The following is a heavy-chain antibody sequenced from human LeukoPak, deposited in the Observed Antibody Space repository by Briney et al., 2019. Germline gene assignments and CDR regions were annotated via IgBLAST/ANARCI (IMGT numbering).Heavy chain of an antibody. Sequence: PSETLSLTCTISGGSIGGDHWSWIRRAPGEGLEWIGYISYTGSTSYNPSLRSRVTISLNTPENQFSLRLTSVTAADTAVYYCARAVTGTSLVDFWGQGTLVAVSS. D-gene: IGHD6-19*01. CDR1: GGSIGGDH. V-gene: IGHV4-59*08. CDR2: ISYTGST. J-gene: IGHJ4*02. CDR3: ARAVTGTSLVDF.